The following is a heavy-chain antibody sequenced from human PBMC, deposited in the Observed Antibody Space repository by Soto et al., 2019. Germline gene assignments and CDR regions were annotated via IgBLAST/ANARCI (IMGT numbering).Heavy chain of an antibody. CDR3: ARAFTVTTSVPYYYYGMDV. J-gene: IGHJ6*02. CDR1: GFTFSSYW. Sequence: PGGSLRLSCAASGFTFSSYWMSWVRQASGKGLEWVANIKQDGSEKYYVDSVKGRFTISRDNAKNSLYLQMNSLRAEDTAVYYCARAFTVTTSVPYYYYGMDVWGQGTTVTVSS. V-gene: IGHV3-7*01. CDR2: IKQDGSEK. D-gene: IGHD4-4*01.